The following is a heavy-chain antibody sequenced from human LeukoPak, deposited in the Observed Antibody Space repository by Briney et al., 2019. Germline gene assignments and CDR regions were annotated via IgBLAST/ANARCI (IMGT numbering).Heavy chain of an antibody. CDR1: GGSISSYY. CDR2: IYYSGST. D-gene: IGHD3-3*01. J-gene: IGHJ5*02. CDR3: ARAYYDFWSGYSNWFDP. V-gene: IGHV4-59*01. Sequence: SETLSLTCTVSGGSISSYYWRWIRQPPGKGLEWVGYIYYSGSTNYNPSLKSRVTISVDTSKNQFSLKLSSVTAADTAVYYCARAYYDFWSGYSNWFDPWGQGTLVTVSS.